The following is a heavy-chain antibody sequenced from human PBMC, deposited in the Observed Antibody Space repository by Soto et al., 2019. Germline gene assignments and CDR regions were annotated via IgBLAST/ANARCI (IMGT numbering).Heavy chain of an antibody. D-gene: IGHD5-18*01. CDR2: IYYSGST. CDR1: GGSITSYY. J-gene: IGHJ4*02. CDR3: ARDHPHSYGVYYFDY. V-gene: IGHV4-59*01. Sequence: SETLSLTCTVSGGSITSYYWSWIRQPPGKGLEWIGYIYYSGSTNYNPSLQNRVTISIDTSKNQVSLKVNSVTAADTAVYYCARDHPHSYGVYYFDYWGQGTPVTVSS.